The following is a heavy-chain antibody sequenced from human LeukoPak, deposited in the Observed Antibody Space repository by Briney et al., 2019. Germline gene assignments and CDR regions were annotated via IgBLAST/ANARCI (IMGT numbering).Heavy chain of an antibody. Sequence: GGSLRLSCAAPGSTFSSYEMKWVRQAPGEGLEWVSYISSSGSTVYYADSVKGRFTISRDNAKNSLYLQVNSLRAEDTAVYYCATPLKLPPGYYGMDVWGKGTTVTVSS. V-gene: IGHV3-48*03. D-gene: IGHD2-15*01. CDR1: GSTFSSYE. CDR3: ATPLKLPPGYYGMDV. J-gene: IGHJ6*04. CDR2: ISSSGSTV.